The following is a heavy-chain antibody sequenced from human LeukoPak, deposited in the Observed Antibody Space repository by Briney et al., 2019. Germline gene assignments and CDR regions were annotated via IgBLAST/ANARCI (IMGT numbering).Heavy chain of an antibody. CDR1: GYNFSNYG. Sequence: GESLKISCKGSGYNFSNYGIGWVRQMPGESLEWMGLIDPGDSHAIYSPSFQGQVTISADKSISAAYLQWSSLKASDTAMYYCARRYCSGGNCYSGFEYWGQGTLLTVSS. J-gene: IGHJ4*02. CDR2: IDPGDSHA. CDR3: ARRYCSGGNCYSGFEY. D-gene: IGHD2-15*01. V-gene: IGHV5-51*01.